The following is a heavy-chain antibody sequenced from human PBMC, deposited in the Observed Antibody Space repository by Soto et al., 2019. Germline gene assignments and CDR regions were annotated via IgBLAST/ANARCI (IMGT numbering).Heavy chain of an antibody. CDR1: GFTFSNYA. CDR2: ISGSDDRT. Sequence: EVQLLESGGGLEQPGGSLRLSCVASGFTFSNYAMNWIRQAPGKGLEWVSSISGSDDRTFFADSVKGRFTISRDNSKDTVFLQMNHLRGEDTALYYSTKGVRGIDIFGASWRQGTLVSASS. V-gene: IGHV3-23*01. CDR3: TKGVRGIDIFGAS. J-gene: IGHJ5*02. D-gene: IGHD3-9*01.